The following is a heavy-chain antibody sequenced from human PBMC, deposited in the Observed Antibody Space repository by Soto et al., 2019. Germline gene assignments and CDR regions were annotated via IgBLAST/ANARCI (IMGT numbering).Heavy chain of an antibody. Sequence: LPLRSSGKCVSWIRQPPGKALEWLALIDWDDDKYYSTSLKTRLTISKDTSKNQVVLTMTNMDPVDTATYYCARIREHDAFDIWGQGTMVPVSS. CDR3: ARIREHDAFDI. CDR1: LPLRSSGKC. J-gene: IGHJ3*02. V-gene: IGHV2-70*01. CDR2: IDWDDDK.